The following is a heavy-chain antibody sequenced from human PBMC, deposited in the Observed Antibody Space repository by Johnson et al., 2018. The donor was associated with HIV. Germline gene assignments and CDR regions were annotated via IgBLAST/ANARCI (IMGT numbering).Heavy chain of an antibody. CDR3: AKEVFAFDM. D-gene: IGHD2-8*01. V-gene: IGHV3-53*01. CDR1: GFTVSSNY. CDR2: IYSGGST. J-gene: IGHJ3*02. Sequence: VQLVESGGGVVQPGGSLRLSCAASGFTVSSNYMSWVRQAPGKGLEWVSVIYSGGSTYYADSVKGRFTISRDNSRNKLYLQMNSLRAEDTAVYYCAKEVFAFDMWGQGTMVTVSS.